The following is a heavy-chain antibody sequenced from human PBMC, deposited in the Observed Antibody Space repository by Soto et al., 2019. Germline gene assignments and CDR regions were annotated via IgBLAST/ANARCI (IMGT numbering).Heavy chain of an antibody. CDR2: INHSGST. J-gene: IGHJ4*02. CDR3: ARESYSSSSFDY. Sequence: SETLSLTCAVYGGSFSGYYWSWIRQPPGKGLEWIGEINHSGSTNYNPSLKSRVTISVDTSKNQFSLKLSSVTAADTAVYYCARESYSSSSFDYWGQGTLVTVSS. V-gene: IGHV4-34*01. D-gene: IGHD6-6*01. CDR1: GGSFSGYY.